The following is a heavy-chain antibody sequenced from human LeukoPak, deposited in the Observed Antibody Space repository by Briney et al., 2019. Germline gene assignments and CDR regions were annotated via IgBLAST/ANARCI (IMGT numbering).Heavy chain of an antibody. D-gene: IGHD1-26*01. CDR3: TTERNWELLRPYGLDI. J-gene: IGHJ6*02. CDR1: GFNFNYVW. CDR2: IRTKIEGETT. V-gene: IGHV3-15*01. Sequence: GGSLRLSCAASGFNFNYVWMDWVRQAPGKGLEWVGRIRTKIEGETTDYAAPVKGRFTISRDDSKTTLYPHMNSLKTEDSAVYYCTTERNWELLRPYGLDIWGQGTTVTVSS.